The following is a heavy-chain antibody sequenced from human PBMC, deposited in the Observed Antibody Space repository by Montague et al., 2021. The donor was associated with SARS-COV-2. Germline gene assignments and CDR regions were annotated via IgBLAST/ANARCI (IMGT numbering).Heavy chain of an antibody. CDR2: IHYSGST. Sequence: SETLSLTCAVSGGSISSSSYYWGWIRQPPGKGLEWIGSIHYSGSTYYNPSLNSRVSISVDTSKNQFSLKLSSVTAADTAVYYCARLWDTVYYYYGMDVWGQGTTVTVSS. CDR1: GGSISSSSYY. D-gene: IGHD1-26*01. J-gene: IGHJ6*02. CDR3: ARLWDTVYYYYGMDV. V-gene: IGHV4-39*01.